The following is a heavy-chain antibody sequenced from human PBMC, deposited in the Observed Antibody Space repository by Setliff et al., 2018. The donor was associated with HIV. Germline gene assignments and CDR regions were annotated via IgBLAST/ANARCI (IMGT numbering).Heavy chain of an antibody. V-gene: IGHV4-59*11. CDR2: IYYNGIT. J-gene: IGHJ1*01. CDR1: GGSISSHY. Sequence: SETLSLTCTVSGGSISSHYWSWIRQPPGKGLEWIGSIYYNGITNYNPSLKSRVTVSVDTSKNQFSLKLSSVTAAGTAVYYCARAGYYGSTSYWEYFQHWGQGTLVTVSS. CDR3: ARAGYYGSTSYWEYFQH. D-gene: IGHD3-22*01.